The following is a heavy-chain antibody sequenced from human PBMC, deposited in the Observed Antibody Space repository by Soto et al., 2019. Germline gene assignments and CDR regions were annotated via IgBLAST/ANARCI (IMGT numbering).Heavy chain of an antibody. CDR3: ASVTFGGVVLAH. V-gene: IGHV4-59*01. Sequence: SETLSLTCTVSAASFSKYYWSWIRQPPGKGLEWIGYVYFNGNTNYNPSLKRRVSISIDTSKNQISLNLSSVTAADTAVYYCASVTFGGVVLAHWGQGTLVTVSS. J-gene: IGHJ4*02. CDR1: AASFSKYY. CDR2: VYFNGNT. D-gene: IGHD3-16*01.